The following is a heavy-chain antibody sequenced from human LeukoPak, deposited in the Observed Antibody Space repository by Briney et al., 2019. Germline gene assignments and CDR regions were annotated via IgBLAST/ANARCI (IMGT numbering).Heavy chain of an antibody. CDR1: GYTFTGYY. D-gene: IGHD2-8*01. V-gene: IGHV1-2*02. Sequence: GASVKVSCKASGYTFTGYYMHWVRQAPGQGLEWMGWTNPNSGGTNYAQKFQGRVTMTRDTSISTAYMELSRLRSDDTAVYYCARSLVYCTNGVCYSDYWGQGTLVTVSS. CDR3: ARSLVYCTNGVCYSDY. CDR2: TNPNSGGT. J-gene: IGHJ4*02.